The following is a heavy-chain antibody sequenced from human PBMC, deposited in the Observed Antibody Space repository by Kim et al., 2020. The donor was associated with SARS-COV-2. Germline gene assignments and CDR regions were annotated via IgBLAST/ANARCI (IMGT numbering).Heavy chain of an antibody. Sequence: SETLSLTCTVSGGSISSYYWSWIRQPPGKGLEWIGYIYYSGSTNYNPSLKSRVTISVDTSKNQFSLKLSSVTAADTAVYYCARDHYDLGYYYGMDVWGQGTTVTVSS. CDR2: IYYSGST. CDR1: GGSISSYY. CDR3: ARDHYDLGYYYGMDV. V-gene: IGHV4-59*01. J-gene: IGHJ6*02. D-gene: IGHD3-3*01.